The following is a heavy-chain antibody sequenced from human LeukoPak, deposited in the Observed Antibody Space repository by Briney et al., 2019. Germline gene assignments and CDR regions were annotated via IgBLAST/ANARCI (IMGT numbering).Heavy chain of an antibody. J-gene: IGHJ6*04. CDR2: IAGSGGGT. D-gene: IGHD5-12*01. V-gene: IGHV3-23*01. CDR1: VFTLLNYA. Sequence: SVGSLRLSSAASVFTLLNYAMSSVRQAPGKGLDWASVIAGSGGGTYYADSVKGRFTISRDTSKNTLYLQMNSLRAEDTAMYFCAKERSGSSLEVWGKGTTVTVSS. CDR3: AKERSGSSLEV.